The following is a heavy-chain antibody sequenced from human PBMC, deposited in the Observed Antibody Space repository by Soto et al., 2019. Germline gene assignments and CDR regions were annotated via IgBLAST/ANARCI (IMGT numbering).Heavy chain of an antibody. V-gene: IGHV3-30-3*01. D-gene: IGHD3-22*01. CDR2: ISYDGSNK. J-gene: IGHJ3*02. CDR1: GFTFSSDA. Sequence: GGSLRLSCAASGFTFSSDAMHWVRQAPGKGLEWVAVISYDGSNKYYADSVKGRFTISRDNSKNTLYLQMNSLRAEDTAVYYCARDANYYDSSGIPDAFDIWGQGTMVTVSS. CDR3: ARDANYYDSSGIPDAFDI.